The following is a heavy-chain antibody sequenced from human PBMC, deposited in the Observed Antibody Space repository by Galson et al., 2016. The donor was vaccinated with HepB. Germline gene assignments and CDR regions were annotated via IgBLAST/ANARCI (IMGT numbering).Heavy chain of an antibody. CDR3: AKGSYYGSAYLYGLDV. J-gene: IGHJ6*02. V-gene: IGHV3-23*01. CDR1: GFRFSTYA. CDR2: ITGTTFAT. D-gene: IGHD3-10*01. Sequence: SLRLSCAASGFRFSTYAMTWVRQAPGKGLEWVSGITGTTFATYYADSVRGRFTISRDNSNHVLYLHMNSLRAEDTAVYYCAKGSYYGSAYLYGLDVWGQGTTVTVSS.